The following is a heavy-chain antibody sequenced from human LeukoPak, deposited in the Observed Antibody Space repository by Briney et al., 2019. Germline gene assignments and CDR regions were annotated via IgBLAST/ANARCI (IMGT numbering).Heavy chain of an antibody. CDR2: IWYDGSNK. CDR3: TREGISLGELSLPDY. Sequence: GGSLRLSCAASGFTFSSYGMHWVRQAPGKGLEWVAVIWYDGSNKYYADSVKGRFTISRDNSKNTLYLQMNSLRAEDTAVYYFTREGISLGELSLPDYWGQGTLVTVSS. V-gene: IGHV3-33*01. J-gene: IGHJ4*02. CDR1: GFTFSSYG. D-gene: IGHD3-16*02.